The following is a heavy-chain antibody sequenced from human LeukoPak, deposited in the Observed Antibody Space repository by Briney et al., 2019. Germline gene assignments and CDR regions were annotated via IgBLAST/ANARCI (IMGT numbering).Heavy chain of an antibody. D-gene: IGHD4-23*01. V-gene: IGHV3-48*04. CDR1: GFAFRSYS. CDR3: ARTPKGKYYFDY. Sequence: PGGSLRLSCAASGFAFRSYSMHWVRQAPGKGLEWVSYISSTSSTIYYADSVKGRFTISRDNAKNSLYLQMNSLRAEDTAVYYCARTPKGKYYFDYWGQGTLVTVSS. J-gene: IGHJ4*02. CDR2: ISSTSSTI.